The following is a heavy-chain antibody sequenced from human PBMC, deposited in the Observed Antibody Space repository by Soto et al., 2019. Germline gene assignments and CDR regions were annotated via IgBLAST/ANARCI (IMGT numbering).Heavy chain of an antibody. CDR2: IYYSGST. Sequence: PSETLSLTCTVSGGSISSSSYYWGWIRQPPGKGLEWIGSIYYSGSTYYNPSLKSRVTISVDTSKNQFSLKLSSVTAADTAVYYCASRYDSSSWYSEWYFDYWGQGTLVTVSS. CDR1: GGSISSSSYY. J-gene: IGHJ4*02. V-gene: IGHV4-39*01. CDR3: ASRYDSSSWYSEWYFDY. D-gene: IGHD6-13*01.